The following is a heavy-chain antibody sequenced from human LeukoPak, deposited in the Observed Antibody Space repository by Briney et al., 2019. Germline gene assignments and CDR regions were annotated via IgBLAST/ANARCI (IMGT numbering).Heavy chain of an antibody. Sequence: GRSLRLSCAASGFTFSSYGMHWVRQAPGKGLEWVAVIWYDGSNKYYADSVKGRFTISRDNSKNTLYLQMNSPRAEDTAVYYCARGTVTTDYWGQGTLVTVSS. CDR3: ARGTVTTDY. CDR1: GFTFSSYG. D-gene: IGHD4-11*01. J-gene: IGHJ4*02. V-gene: IGHV3-33*01. CDR2: IWYDGSNK.